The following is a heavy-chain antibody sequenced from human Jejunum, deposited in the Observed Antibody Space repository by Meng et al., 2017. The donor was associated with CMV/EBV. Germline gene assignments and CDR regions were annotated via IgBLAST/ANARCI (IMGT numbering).Heavy chain of an antibody. CDR3: ARSYGSGRSRFGP. V-gene: IGHV4-34*01. D-gene: IGHD3-10*01. CDR2: IKDGGNN. J-gene: IGHJ5*02. Sequence: AVSGWSFSGYYWTWVRQSPRKGVGWVGEIKDGGNNKYKPSLQGRVNMLIDNSKKQVSLKMNSMTAADTALYYCARSYGSGRSRFGPWGQGTLVTVSS. CDR1: GWSFSGYY.